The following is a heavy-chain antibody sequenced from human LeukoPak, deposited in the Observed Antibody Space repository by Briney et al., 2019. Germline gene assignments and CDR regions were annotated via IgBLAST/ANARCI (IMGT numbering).Heavy chain of an antibody. J-gene: IGHJ5*02. D-gene: IGHD1-26*01. CDR1: GYTFTGYY. Sequence: RASVKVSCKASGYTFTGYYMHWVRQAPGQGLEWMGWINPNSGGTNYAQKFQGRVTMTRDTSISTACMELSRLRSDDTAVYYCASRIVGATGNWFDPWGQGTPVTVSS. CDR2: INPNSGGT. V-gene: IGHV1-2*02. CDR3: ASRIVGATGNWFDP.